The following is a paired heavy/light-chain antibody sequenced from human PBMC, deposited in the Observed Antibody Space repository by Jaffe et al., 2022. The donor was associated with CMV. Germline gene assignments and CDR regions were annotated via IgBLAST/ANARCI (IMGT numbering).Light chain of an antibody. V-gene: IGKV2-28*01. CDR3: MQALQTLPLT. Sequence: DIVMTQSPLSLPVTPGEPASISCRSSQSLLHSNGYNYLDWYLQKPGQSPQLLIYLGSNRASGVPDRFSGSGSGTDFTLKISRVEAEDVGVYYCMQALQTLPLTFGGGTKVEIK. CDR2: LGS. J-gene: IGKJ4*01. CDR1: QSLLHSNGYNY.
Heavy chain of an antibody. CDR1: GFTFSDYY. V-gene: IGHV3-11*06. CDR2: ISSSSSYT. CDR3: ARGGYGDYSGAFDI. J-gene: IGHJ3*02. D-gene: IGHD4-17*01. Sequence: QVQLVESGGGLVKPGGSLRLSCAASGFTFSDYYMSWIRQAPGKGLEWVSYISSSSSYTNYADSVKGRFTISRDNAKNSLYLQMNSLRAEDTAVYYCARGGYGDYSGAFDIWGQGTMVTVSS.